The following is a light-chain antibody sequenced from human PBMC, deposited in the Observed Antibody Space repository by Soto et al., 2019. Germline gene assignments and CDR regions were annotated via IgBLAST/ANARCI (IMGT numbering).Light chain of an antibody. J-gene: IGKJ5*01. CDR3: QPSYSTPPIT. Sequence: DSQMTQSPSSLSASLGDRGTITFRASQSISSYLNWYQQKPGKAPKLLIYAASSLQSGVPSRFSGSGSGTDFTLTISSLQPEDFATYYCQPSYSTPPITFGQGTRLAIK. CDR2: AAS. CDR1: QSISSY. V-gene: IGKV1-39*01.